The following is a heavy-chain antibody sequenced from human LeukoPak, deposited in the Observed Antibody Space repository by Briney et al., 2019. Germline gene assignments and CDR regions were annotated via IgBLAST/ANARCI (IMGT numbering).Heavy chain of an antibody. CDR3: AKATVYDILTGYFDY. J-gene: IGHJ4*02. V-gene: IGHV3-9*03. CDR1: GFTFDDYA. CDR2: ISWNSGSI. D-gene: IGHD3-9*01. Sequence: PGRSLRLSCAASGFTFDDYAMHWVRQAPGKGLEWVSGISWNSGSIGYADSVKGRFTISRDNAKNSLYLQMNSLRAEDMALYYCAKATVYDILTGYFDYWGQGTLVTVSS.